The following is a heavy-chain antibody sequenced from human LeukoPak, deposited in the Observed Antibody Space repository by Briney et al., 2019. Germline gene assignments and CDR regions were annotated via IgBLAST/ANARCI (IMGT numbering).Heavy chain of an antibody. CDR2: IKQDGSEK. V-gene: IGHV3-7*01. Sequence: GGSLRLSCAASGFTFSSYAMHWVRQAPGKGLEWVANIKQDGSEKYYVDSVKGRFTISRDNAKNSLYLQMNSLRAEDTAVYYCATLRDYYDSSRYFDYWGQGTLVTVSS. CDR1: GFTFSSYA. J-gene: IGHJ4*02. CDR3: ATLRDYYDSSRYFDY. D-gene: IGHD3-22*01.